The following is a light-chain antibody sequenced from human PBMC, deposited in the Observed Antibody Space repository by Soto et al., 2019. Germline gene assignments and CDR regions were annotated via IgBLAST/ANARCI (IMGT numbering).Light chain of an antibody. CDR3: SSYAGSYILGV. Sequence: QSVLAQPGSVSGSPGQSVTLSCTGTSSDVGGYDFVSWYQQYPGKAPKLIIFDVTERTSGVPDRFSGSKSGNSASLTISGLQAEDEADYYCSSYAGSYILGVFGGGTKLTVL. CDR2: DVT. J-gene: IGLJ3*02. V-gene: IGLV2-11*01. CDR1: SSDVGGYDF.